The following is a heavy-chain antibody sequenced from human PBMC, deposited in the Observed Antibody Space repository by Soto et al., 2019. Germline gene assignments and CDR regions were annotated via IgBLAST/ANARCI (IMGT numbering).Heavy chain of an antibody. D-gene: IGHD1-1*01. J-gene: IGHJ4*02. CDR1: GGTFSSYT. V-gene: IGHV1-69*02. Sequence: QVQLVQSGAAVKKPGSSVKVSCKASGGTFSSYTISWVRQAPGQGLEWMGRIIPILGIANYAQQFQGRVTIPADKYTSTAYMELSSLRSEDTAFYYCASLGGLERVGWGQGTLVTVSS. CDR3: ASLGGLERVG. CDR2: IIPILGIA.